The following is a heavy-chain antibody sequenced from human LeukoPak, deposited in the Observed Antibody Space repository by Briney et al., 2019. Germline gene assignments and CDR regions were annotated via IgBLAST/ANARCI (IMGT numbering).Heavy chain of an antibody. CDR3: AKDGALVGATPDYYYYMDV. J-gene: IGHJ6*03. D-gene: IGHD1-26*01. V-gene: IGHV3-53*05. Sequence: GGSLRLSCAASGFTVSSNYMSWVRQAPGKGLEWVSVIYSGGSTYYADSVKGRFTISRDNSKNSLYLQMNSLRTEDTALYYCAKDGALVGATPDYYYYMDVWGKGTTVTVSS. CDR1: GFTVSSNY. CDR2: IYSGGST.